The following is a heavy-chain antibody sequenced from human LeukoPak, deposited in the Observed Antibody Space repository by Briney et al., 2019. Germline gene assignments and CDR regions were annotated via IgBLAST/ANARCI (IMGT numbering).Heavy chain of an antibody. D-gene: IGHD3-22*01. CDR3: ARTYYYDSNYFDY. V-gene: IGHV1-69*13. CDR2: IIPIFGTA. Sequence: GASVKVSCKASGGTFSSYAISWVRQAPGQGLEWMGGIIPIFGTANYAQRFQGRVTITADESTSTAYMELSSLRSEDTAVYYCARTYYYDSNYFDYWGQGTLVTVSS. J-gene: IGHJ4*02. CDR1: GGTFSSYA.